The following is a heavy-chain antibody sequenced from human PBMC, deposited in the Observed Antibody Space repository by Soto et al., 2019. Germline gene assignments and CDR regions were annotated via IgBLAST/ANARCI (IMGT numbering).Heavy chain of an antibody. J-gene: IGHJ5*02. D-gene: IGHD1-26*01. V-gene: IGHV4-61*01. CDR3: ARRSGSYPNWFDP. CDR2: IYYSGST. Sequence: PSETLSLTCTVSGGSVSSGSYYWSWIRQPPGKGLEWIGYIYYSGSTNYNPSLKSRVTISVDTSKNQFSLKLSSVTAADTAVYYCARRSGSYPNWFDPWGQGTLVTVSS. CDR1: GGSVSSGSYY.